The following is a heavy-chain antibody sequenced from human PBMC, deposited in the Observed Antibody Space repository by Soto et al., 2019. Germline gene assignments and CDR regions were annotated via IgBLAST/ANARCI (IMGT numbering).Heavy chain of an antibody. CDR2: ISYDGSNK. J-gene: IGHJ6*02. Sequence: KGLEWVAVISYDGSNKYYADSVKGRFTISRDNSKNTLYLQMNSLRAEDTAVYYCAKDKTMVRGLMGYYYGMDVWGQGTTVTVSS. D-gene: IGHD3-10*01. V-gene: IGHV3-30*18. CDR3: AKDKTMVRGLMGYYYGMDV.